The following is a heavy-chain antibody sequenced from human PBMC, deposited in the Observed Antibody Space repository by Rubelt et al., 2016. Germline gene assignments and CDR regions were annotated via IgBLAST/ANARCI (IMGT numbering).Heavy chain of an antibody. CDR2: IYYSGST. D-gene: IGHD7-27*01. Sequence: QVQLQESGPGLVKPSEILSLTCTISGGSISTYYWSWIRQPPGKGLEWIGYIYYSGSTSYNPSLRSRVTISVDTTKNQFSLRLSSVTAADTAVYYCAREELGIGDAFDIWGQGTMVTVSS. CDR3: AREELGIGDAFDI. V-gene: IGHV4-59*01. J-gene: IGHJ3*02. CDR1: GGSISTYY.